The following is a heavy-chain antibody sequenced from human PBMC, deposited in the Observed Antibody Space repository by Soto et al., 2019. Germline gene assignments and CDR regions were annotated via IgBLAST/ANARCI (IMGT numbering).Heavy chain of an antibody. V-gene: IGHV3-20*04. CDR3: ARVPPGGYSGYDSAFDI. Sequence: GGSLRLSCAASGFTFSNYGMHWVRQAPGKGLEWVSGINWNGGSKGYADSVKGRFTISRDNAKNSLYLQMNSLRAEDTALYYCARVPPGGYSGYDSAFDIWGQGTMVTVSS. CDR1: GFTFSNYG. J-gene: IGHJ3*02. CDR2: INWNGGSK. D-gene: IGHD5-12*01.